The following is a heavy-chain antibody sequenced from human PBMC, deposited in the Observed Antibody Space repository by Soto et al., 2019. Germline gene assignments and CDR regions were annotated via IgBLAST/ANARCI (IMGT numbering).Heavy chain of an antibody. Sequence: SETLSLTCAVSGYSISSGDYWSWIRQPPGKGLEWIGSIYHSGSTYYNPSLKSRVTISVDTSKNQFSLKLSSVTAADTAVYYCASSRVGYCTNGVCYYFDYWGQGTLVAVSS. CDR1: GYSISSGDY. CDR2: IYHSGST. CDR3: ASSRVGYCTNGVCYYFDY. V-gene: IGHV4-38-2*01. D-gene: IGHD2-8*01. J-gene: IGHJ4*02.